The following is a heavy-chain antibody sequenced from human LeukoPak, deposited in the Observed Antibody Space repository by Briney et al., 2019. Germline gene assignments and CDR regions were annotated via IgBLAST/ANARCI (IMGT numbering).Heavy chain of an antibody. D-gene: IGHD4-17*01. J-gene: IGHJ4*02. CDR2: IYHSGST. CDR1: GGSISSGGYY. Sequence: SQTLSLTCIVSGGSISSGGYYWSWIRQHPGKGLEWIGYIYHSGSTYYNPYLRSRVTISVDTSKNQFSLKLSSVTAADTAVYYCARILYGDYRFDFWGQGILVTVSS. V-gene: IGHV4-31*03. CDR3: ARILYGDYRFDF.